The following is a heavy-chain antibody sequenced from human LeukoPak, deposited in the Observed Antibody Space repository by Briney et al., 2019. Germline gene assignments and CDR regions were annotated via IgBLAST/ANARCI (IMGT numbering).Heavy chain of an antibody. V-gene: IGHV6-1*01. CDR3: ARGDGPIHGRYYFDY. D-gene: IGHD3-10*01. CDR2: TFYRPKWSS. Sequence: SQTLSLTCAISGDSVSGKSVAWNWIRQSPSRGLEWLGRTFYRPKWSSEYATSMKGRITINPDTSKNQFSLQLISVTPEDTAVYYCARGDGPIHGRYYFDYWGQGTLITVSS. J-gene: IGHJ4*02. CDR1: GDSVSGKSVA.